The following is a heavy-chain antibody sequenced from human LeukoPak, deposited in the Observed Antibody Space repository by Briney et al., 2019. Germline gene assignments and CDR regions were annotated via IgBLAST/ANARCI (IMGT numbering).Heavy chain of an antibody. Sequence: GGSLRLSCAASGFTVSSNYMNWVRQAPGKGLEWVANIKQDGSEKYYVDSVKGRFTISRDNAKNSLYLQMNSLRAEDTAVYYCARAVSGYYYYYMDVWGKGTTVTVSS. CDR1: GFTVSSNY. D-gene: IGHD1-14*01. CDR3: ARAVSGYYYYYMDV. J-gene: IGHJ6*03. CDR2: IKQDGSEK. V-gene: IGHV3-7*01.